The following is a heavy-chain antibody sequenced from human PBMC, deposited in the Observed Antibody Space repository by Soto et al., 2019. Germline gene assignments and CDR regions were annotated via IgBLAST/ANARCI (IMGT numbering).Heavy chain of an antibody. V-gene: IGHV1-8*02. CDR3: GRGPSPRAPAGGTSYYYAMGV. CDR2: MNPINGAT. D-gene: IGHD6-13*01. CDR1: GYDFTAYD. Sequence: ASVKVSCKASGYDFTAYDINWVRQASGQGLEWMGWMNPINGATGSARRFQGRVSMTRNTATGTAYLELTSLRSDDTAVYYCGRGPSPRAPAGGTSYYYAMGVWGQGTTVTVSS. J-gene: IGHJ6*02.